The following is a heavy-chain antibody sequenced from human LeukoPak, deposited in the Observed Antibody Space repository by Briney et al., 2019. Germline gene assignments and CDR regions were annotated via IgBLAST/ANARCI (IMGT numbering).Heavy chain of an antibody. Sequence: SETLSLTCSVSGGSVTSGDFYWGWLRQPPGKGPEWIATIYYTGSTYYNPSLQSRVTISIGTSKNQFSLRLTSVTATDMAVYHCARHSGSGSLSRPFDPWGQGTLVTVSS. CDR2: IYYTGST. CDR3: ARHSGSGSLSRPFDP. CDR1: GGSVTSGDFY. V-gene: IGHV4-39*01. J-gene: IGHJ5*02. D-gene: IGHD3-10*01.